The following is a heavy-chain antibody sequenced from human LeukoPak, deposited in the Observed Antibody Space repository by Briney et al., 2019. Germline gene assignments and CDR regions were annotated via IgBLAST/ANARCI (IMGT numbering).Heavy chain of an antibody. V-gene: IGHV3-23*01. CDR3: TKGAVAGTH. Sequence: GGSLRLSCAASGFTFSSYAMSWVRQAPGKGLEWVSAISGSGGSTYYADSVKGRFTISRDNAKNSLYLQMNSLRDEDTALYYCTKGAVAGTHWGQGTLVTVSS. CDR1: GFTFSSYA. CDR2: ISGSGGST. D-gene: IGHD6-19*01. J-gene: IGHJ4*02.